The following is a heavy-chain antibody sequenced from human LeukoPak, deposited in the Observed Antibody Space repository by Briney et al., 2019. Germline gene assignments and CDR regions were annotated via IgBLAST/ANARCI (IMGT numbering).Heavy chain of an antibody. CDR1: GGSISSSTYY. V-gene: IGHV4-39*01. J-gene: IGHJ5*02. CDR2: IYYSGST. CDR3: ARAPRENDSSGYYYRSWFDP. Sequence: SETLSLTCTVSGGSISSSTYYWGWIRQPPGKGLEWIGSIYYSGSTYYNPSLKSRVTISVDTSKNQFSLKLSSVTAADTAVYYCARAPRENDSSGYYYRSWFDPWGQGTLVTVSS. D-gene: IGHD3-22*01.